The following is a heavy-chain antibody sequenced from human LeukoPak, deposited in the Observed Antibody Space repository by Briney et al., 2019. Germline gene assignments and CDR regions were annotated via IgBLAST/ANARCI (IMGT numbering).Heavy chain of an antibody. D-gene: IGHD6-13*01. CDR3: ARVDSSSWFYYFDY. Sequence: SETLSLTCTVFGGPISDYYWSWIRQPPGKGLEWIGYSYYTGVTNYNPSLKSRVSISVDTSKNQFSLKLSSVTAADTAVYYCARVDSSSWFYYFDYWGQGTLVTVSS. V-gene: IGHV4-59*01. CDR1: GGPISDYY. CDR2: SYYTGVT. J-gene: IGHJ4*02.